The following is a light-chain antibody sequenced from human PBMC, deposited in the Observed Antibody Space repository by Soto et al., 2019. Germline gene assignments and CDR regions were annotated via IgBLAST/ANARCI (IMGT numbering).Light chain of an antibody. CDR1: SSDVGSYNL. CDR2: EGN. Sequence: QSALTQPASVSGSPGQSITISCTGTSSDVGSYNLVSWYQHHPGKAPKLMIYEGNKRPSGVSNRFSDSKSANTASLTISGLQTEDEADYYCCSYAGTNTFVFGTGTKLTVL. J-gene: IGLJ1*01. CDR3: CSYAGTNTFV. V-gene: IGLV2-23*01.